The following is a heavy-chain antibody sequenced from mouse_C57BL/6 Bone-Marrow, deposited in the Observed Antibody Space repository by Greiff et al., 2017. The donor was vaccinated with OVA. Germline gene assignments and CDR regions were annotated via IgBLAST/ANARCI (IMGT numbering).Heavy chain of an antibody. CDR3: ARCLYYSNSHWYFDV. CDR1: GYTFTNYY. D-gene: IGHD2-5*01. V-gene: IGHV1-50*01. CDR2: IDPSDSYT. Sequence: QVQLQQSGAEFVKPGASVKLSCKASGYTFTNYYIQWIKQRPGQGLEWIGEIDPSDSYTNYNQKFKGKATLTVDTSSSTAYMQLSSLKSEDSAVYYCARCLYYSNSHWYFDVWGTGTTVTVSS. J-gene: IGHJ1*03.